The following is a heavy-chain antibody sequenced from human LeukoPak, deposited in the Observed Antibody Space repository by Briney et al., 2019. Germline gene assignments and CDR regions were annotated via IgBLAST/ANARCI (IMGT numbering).Heavy chain of an antibody. CDR3: ARVVGYGWFDP. CDR1: GFSFSTYW. Sequence: GGSLRLSCAASGFSFSTYWMTWVRQAPGKGLEWVANINQDGSEIYYVDSVKGRFTISRDDAKKSLYLQISSLRAEDTAVYYCARVVGYGWFDPWGQGTLVTVSS. CDR2: INQDGSEI. V-gene: IGHV3-7*01. J-gene: IGHJ5*02. D-gene: IGHD5-12*01.